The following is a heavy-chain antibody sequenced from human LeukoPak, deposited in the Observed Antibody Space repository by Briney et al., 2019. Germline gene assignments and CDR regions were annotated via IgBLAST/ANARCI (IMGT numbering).Heavy chain of an antibody. V-gene: IGHV3-30-3*01. Sequence: GGSLRLSCAASGFTFSSYAMHWVRQPPGKGLEWVAVISYDGSNKYYADSVKGRFTISRDNSKNTLYLQMNRLRAEDTAVYYCARVKSPGRYYYYGMDVWGQGTTVTVSS. D-gene: IGHD3-10*01. CDR3: ARVKSPGRYYYYGMDV. CDR1: GFTFSSYA. CDR2: ISYDGSNK. J-gene: IGHJ6*02.